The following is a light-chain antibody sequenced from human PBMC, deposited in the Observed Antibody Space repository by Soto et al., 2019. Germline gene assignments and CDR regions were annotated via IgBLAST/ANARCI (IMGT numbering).Light chain of an antibody. Sequence: IKMTQSPSNLSASVGDRVTITCRASQTISSWLAWYQQKPGKAPKVLIYKASSLESGVPSRFSGSGSGTEFTLTISSLQPDDFATYYCQQYNSYSTFGQGTRLEIK. J-gene: IGKJ5*01. V-gene: IGKV1-5*03. CDR1: QTISSW. CDR2: KAS. CDR3: QQYNSYST.